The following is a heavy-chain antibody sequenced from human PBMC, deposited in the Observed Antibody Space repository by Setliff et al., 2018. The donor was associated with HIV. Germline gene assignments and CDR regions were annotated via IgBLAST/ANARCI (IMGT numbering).Heavy chain of an antibody. Sequence: ASVKVSCKASGYTFTSYGISWVRQAPGQGLEWMGWISAYNGNTNYAQKLQGRVTMTTDTSTSTAYMELSSLRSEDTAVYYCARARGNYYGSGKVYYYYYYMDVWGKGTTVTVSS. V-gene: IGHV1-18*01. D-gene: IGHD3-10*01. CDR2: ISAYNGNT. CDR1: GYTFTSYG. CDR3: ARARGNYYGSGKVYYYYYYMDV. J-gene: IGHJ6*03.